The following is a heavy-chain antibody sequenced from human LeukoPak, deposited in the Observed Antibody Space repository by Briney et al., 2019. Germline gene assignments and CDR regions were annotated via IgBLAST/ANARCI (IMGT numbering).Heavy chain of an antibody. CDR2: ISAYNGNT. CDR3: ARGWVRGVIAYYYYGMDV. CDR1: GYTFTSYG. D-gene: IGHD3-10*01. J-gene: IGHJ6*04. V-gene: IGHV1-18*04. Sequence: GASVKVSCKASGYTFTSYGISWVRQAPGQGREWMGWISAYNGNTNYAQKLQGRVTMTTDTSTSTAYMELRSLRSDDTAVYYCARGWVRGVIAYYYYGMDVWGKGTTVTVSS.